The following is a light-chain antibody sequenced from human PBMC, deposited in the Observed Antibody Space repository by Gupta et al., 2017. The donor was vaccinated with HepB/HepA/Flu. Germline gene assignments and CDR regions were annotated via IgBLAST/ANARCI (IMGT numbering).Light chain of an antibody. V-gene: IGLV1-44*01. CDR2: SNN. CDR1: SSNIGGNR. Sequence: SVLTQPPSASGTPGQRVTISCSGSSSNIGGNRLNWYQQLPGAAPKLLIYSNNQRPSGVADRFSVSKSGTSASLTISGLQAEDEADYYCATWDDSLNGPVFGGGTRLTVL. CDR3: ATWDDSLNGPV. J-gene: IGLJ2*01.